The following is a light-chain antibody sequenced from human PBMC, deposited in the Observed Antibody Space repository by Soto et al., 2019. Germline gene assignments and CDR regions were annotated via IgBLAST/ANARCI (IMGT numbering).Light chain of an antibody. CDR2: GAS. V-gene: IGKV3-20*01. CDR1: QSVSSSY. CDR3: QQSYSTLTWT. Sequence: EIVLTQSPGTLSLSPGERATLSCRASQSVSSSYLAWYQQKPGQAPRLLIYGASSRATGIPDRFSGSGSGTDFTLTISSLQPEDFATYYCQQSYSTLTWTFGQGTKVDI. J-gene: IGKJ1*01.